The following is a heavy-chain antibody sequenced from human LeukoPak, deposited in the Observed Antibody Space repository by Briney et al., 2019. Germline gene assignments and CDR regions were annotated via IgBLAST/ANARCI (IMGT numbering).Heavy chain of an antibody. V-gene: IGHV3-15*01. CDR2: IKIKTDGGTT. Sequence: GGSLRLSCAASGFTFSNAWMSWVRQAPGKGLEWVGRIKIKTDGGTTDYATPVKGRFTISRDDSKNTLYLQMNSLKTEDTAVYYCTTATIFPTHFRDYYYYMDVWGKGTTVTVSS. CDR3: TTATIFPTHFRDYYYYMDV. J-gene: IGHJ6*03. CDR1: GFTFSNAW. D-gene: IGHD3-9*01.